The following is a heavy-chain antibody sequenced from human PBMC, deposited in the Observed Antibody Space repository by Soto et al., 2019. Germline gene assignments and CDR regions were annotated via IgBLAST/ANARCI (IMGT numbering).Heavy chain of an antibody. CDR2: IHGSGSAA. D-gene: IGHD4-4*01. J-gene: IGHJ3*02. V-gene: IGHV3-23*01. CDR1: GFTFDRYT. Sequence: EVQLLESGGGLVQPGGSLRLSCVASGFTFDRYTMTWVRQAQGRGLEWVSHIHGSGSAAYYRDSVRGRFTIFRVNSGNTLRLQMNSLRVEDTPVYYWARGVGGPTIPTGWGAYDILGQGTTVTVSS. CDR3: ARGVGGPTIPTGWGAYDI.